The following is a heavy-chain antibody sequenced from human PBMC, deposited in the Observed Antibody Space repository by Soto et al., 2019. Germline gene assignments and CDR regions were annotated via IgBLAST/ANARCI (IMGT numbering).Heavy chain of an antibody. V-gene: IGHV3-48*03. D-gene: IGHD6-13*01. Sequence: PGGSLRLSCAASGFTFSSYEMNWVRQAPGKGLEWVSYISSSGSTIYYADSVKGRFTTSRDNAKNSLYLQMNSLRAEDAAVYYCARDGSIAAAGRFYYYYGMDVWGQGTTVTVSS. CDR1: GFTFSSYE. CDR3: ARDGSIAAAGRFYYYYGMDV. CDR2: ISSSGSTI. J-gene: IGHJ6*02.